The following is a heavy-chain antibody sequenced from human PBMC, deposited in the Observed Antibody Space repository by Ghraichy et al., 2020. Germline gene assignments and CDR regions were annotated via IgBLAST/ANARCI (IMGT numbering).Heavy chain of an antibody. CDR2: ISYYGSNK. V-gene: IGHV3-30*18. Sequence: GGSLRLSCAASGFTFSSYGMHWVRQAPGKGLEWVAVISYYGSNKYYADSVKGRFTISRDNSKNTLYLQMNSLRAEDTAVYYCAKDSAAGAGATTSDYWGQGTLVTVSA. J-gene: IGHJ4*02. D-gene: IGHD1-26*01. CDR1: GFTFSSYG. CDR3: AKDSAAGAGATTSDY.